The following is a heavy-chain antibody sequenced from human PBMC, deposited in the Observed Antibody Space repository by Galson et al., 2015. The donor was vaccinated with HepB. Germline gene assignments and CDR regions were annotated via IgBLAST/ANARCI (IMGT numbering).Heavy chain of an antibody. J-gene: IGHJ4*02. CDR2: VNPSGGST. CDR1: GYTFTSHY. D-gene: IGHD1-26*01. Sequence: SVKVSCKASGYTFTSHYIHWVRQAPGQGLEWMGKVNPSGGSTNYAQKFQGRVTMTRDTSTRTVYMELSSLRSEDTAVYYCAKLSGSYLEDWGQGTLVTVSS. V-gene: IGHV1-46*01. CDR3: AKLSGSYLED.